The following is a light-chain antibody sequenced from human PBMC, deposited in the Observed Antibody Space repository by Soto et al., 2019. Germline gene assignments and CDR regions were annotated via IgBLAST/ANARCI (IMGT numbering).Light chain of an antibody. CDR2: EAS. Sequence: DIQMTQSPSTLSASVGDRVTITCRASQNINHWLAWYQQKPGKAPKFLIYEASRLESGVTSRFSGSGSGKEFTHTISSQQPDDLAIYYCQQYDSYPWTFGQGTKVAIK. J-gene: IGKJ1*01. CDR1: QNINHW. CDR3: QQYDSYPWT. V-gene: IGKV1-5*03.